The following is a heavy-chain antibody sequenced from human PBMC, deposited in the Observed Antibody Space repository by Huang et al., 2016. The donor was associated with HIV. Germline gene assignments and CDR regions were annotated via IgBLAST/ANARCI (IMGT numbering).Heavy chain of an antibody. CDR3: ASSGYNVLDY. CDR2: ISSSSSTI. CDR1: GFTFSSYS. J-gene: IGHJ4*02. V-gene: IGHV3-48*01. D-gene: IGHD5-12*01. Sequence: EVQLVESGGGLVQPGGSLRLSCAASGFTFSSYSMNWVRQAPGKGLEWVSYISSSSSTIYYADSGKGRFTISRDNAKNSLYLQMNSLRAEDTAVYYCASSGYNVLDYWGQGTLVTVSS.